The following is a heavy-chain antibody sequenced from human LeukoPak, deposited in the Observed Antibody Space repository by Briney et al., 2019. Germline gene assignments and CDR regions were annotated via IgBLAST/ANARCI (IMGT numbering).Heavy chain of an antibody. CDR1: GFSLSNYW. J-gene: IGHJ4*02. CDR2: IKLDGSEK. D-gene: IGHD1-26*01. CDR3: ARETRGSYVPGLDS. Sequence: GGSLRLSCAASGFSLSNYWISWVRQAPGEGLEWVANIKLDGSEKYYMNSVKGRFTISRDNAKNSLNLQMNSLRAEDTAVYYCARETRGSYVPGLDSWGQGTLVTVSS. V-gene: IGHV3-7*01.